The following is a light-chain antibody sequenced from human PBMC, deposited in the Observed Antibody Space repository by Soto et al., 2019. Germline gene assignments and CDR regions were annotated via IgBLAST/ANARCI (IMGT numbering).Light chain of an antibody. J-gene: IGLJ1*01. Sequence: QSALTQPASVSGSPGQALTISCSGSSSDVRAHNFVSWYQHHPGKAPKLMIYEVSNRPSGVSNRFSGSKTGNTASLTISGLQAEDEADYNCNSYTSSKTYAFGRETKAPV. CDR2: EVS. CDR3: NSYTSSKTYA. V-gene: IGLV2-14*01. CDR1: SSDVRAHNF.